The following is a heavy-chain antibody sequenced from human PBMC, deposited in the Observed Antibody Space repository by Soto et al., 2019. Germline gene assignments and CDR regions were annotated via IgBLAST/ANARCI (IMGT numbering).Heavy chain of an antibody. Sequence: ASETLSLTCTVSGGSISNDYFYWSWIRQPPGKGLEWIGYIHSSGRTYYNPSLKSRLDISIDTSKNHFSLKMTSVTAADTAVYFCARGGAIADFYFDSWGQGMLVTVSS. CDR1: GGSISNDYFY. V-gene: IGHV4-30-4*01. J-gene: IGHJ4*02. CDR3: ARGGAIADFYFDS. CDR2: IHSSGRT. D-gene: IGHD1-26*01.